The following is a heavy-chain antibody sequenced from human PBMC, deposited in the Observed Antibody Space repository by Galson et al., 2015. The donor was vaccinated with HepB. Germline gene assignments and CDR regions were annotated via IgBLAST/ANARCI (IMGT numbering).Heavy chain of an antibody. CDR1: GYTFTGYY. D-gene: IGHD5-18*01. CDR3: ARGNVDTAMANYYYYGMDV. J-gene: IGHJ6*02. V-gene: IGHV1-2*04. Sequence: SVKVSCKASGYTFTGYYMHWVRQAPGQGLEWMGWINPNSGGTNYARKFQGWVTMARDTSISTAYMELSRLRSDDTAVYYCARGNVDTAMANYYYYGMDVWGQGTTVTVSS. CDR2: INPNSGGT.